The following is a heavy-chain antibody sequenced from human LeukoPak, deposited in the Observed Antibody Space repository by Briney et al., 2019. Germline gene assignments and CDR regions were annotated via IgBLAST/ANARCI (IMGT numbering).Heavy chain of an antibody. V-gene: IGHV1-69*13. Sequence: VASVKVSCKASGGTSSNYAINWVRQAPGQGLEWMGGITPIFGTANYAQRFQGRVTITADESTSTAYMELSSLRSEDTAVYYCARWAGYCSITNCYTAFDFWGQGTLVTVSS. J-gene: IGHJ4*02. CDR1: GGTSSNYA. CDR2: ITPIFGTA. D-gene: IGHD2-2*02. CDR3: ARWAGYCSITNCYTAFDF.